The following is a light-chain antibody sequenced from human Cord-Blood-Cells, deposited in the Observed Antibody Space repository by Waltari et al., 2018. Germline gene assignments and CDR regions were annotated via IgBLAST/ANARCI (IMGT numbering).Light chain of an antibody. CDR2: EDN. J-gene: IGLJ2*01. CDR3: QSYDSSIVV. CDR1: SGRIASNY. V-gene: IGLV6-57*01. Sequence: NFMLTQPHSVSESPGKTVTISCTRSSGRIASNYVQWYQQRPVSSPTTVIYEDNQRPSGVPDRFSGSIDSSSNSASLTISGLKTEDEADYYCQSYDSSIVVFGGGTKLTVL.